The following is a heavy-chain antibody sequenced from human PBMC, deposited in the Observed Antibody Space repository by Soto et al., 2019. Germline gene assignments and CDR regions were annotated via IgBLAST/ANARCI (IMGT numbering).Heavy chain of an antibody. Sequence: QVQLVQSGAEVKKPGASVKVSCKASGYTFTSYGISWVRQAPGQGLEWMGWISAYNGNTNYAQKXXGRVTMTTDPXXSXAXXELRSLRSDDPAVYYCARDSPYCSRTSCATGGGDYWGQGTLVTVSS. CDR1: GYTFTSYG. CDR2: ISAYNGNT. CDR3: ARDSPYCSRTSCATGGGDY. D-gene: IGHD2-2*01. J-gene: IGHJ4*02. V-gene: IGHV1-18*01.